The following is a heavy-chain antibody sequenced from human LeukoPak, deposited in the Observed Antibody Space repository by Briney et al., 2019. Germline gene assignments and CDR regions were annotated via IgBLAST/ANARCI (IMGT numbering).Heavy chain of an antibody. CDR3: ARDLPYYSNSLYYYHMDV. V-gene: IGHV4-4*07. D-gene: IGHD4-11*01. Sequence: SETLSLTCTVSGGSISSYYWSWIRQPAGKGLEWIWRINTSGGTNYNPSLKSRVTMSLDTSKNQSSLKLSSVTAADTAVYYCARDLPYYSNSLYYYHMDVWGKGTTVTVSS. CDR2: INTSGGT. CDR1: GGSISSYY. J-gene: IGHJ6*03.